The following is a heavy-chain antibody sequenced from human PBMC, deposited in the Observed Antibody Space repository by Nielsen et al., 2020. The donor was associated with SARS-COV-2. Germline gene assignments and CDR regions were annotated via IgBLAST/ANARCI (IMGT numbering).Heavy chain of an antibody. CDR3: ARSPGYNYFDY. V-gene: IGHV1-69*04. D-gene: IGHD5-12*01. Sequence: SVKVSCKASGYTFTSYDINWVRQAPGQGLEWMGRVIPILGIANYAQKFQGRVTITADKSTSTAYMELSSLRSEDTAVYYCARSPGYNYFDYWGQGTLVTVSS. CDR2: VIPILGIA. CDR1: GYTFTSYD. J-gene: IGHJ4*02.